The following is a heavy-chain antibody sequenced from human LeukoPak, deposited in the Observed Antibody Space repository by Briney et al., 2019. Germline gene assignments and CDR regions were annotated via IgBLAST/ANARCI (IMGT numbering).Heavy chain of an antibody. D-gene: IGHD3-22*01. V-gene: IGHV1-2*02. CDR1: GYTFTGYY. CDR3: AREGDYYDSSGYSNFDY. J-gene: IGHJ4*02. CDR2: INPNSGGT. Sequence: ASVKVSCKASGYTFTGYYMHWVRQAPGQGLEWMGWINPNSGGTNYAQKFQGRVTMTRDTSISTACMELSRLRSDDTAVYYCAREGDYYDSSGYSNFDYWGQGTLVTVSS.